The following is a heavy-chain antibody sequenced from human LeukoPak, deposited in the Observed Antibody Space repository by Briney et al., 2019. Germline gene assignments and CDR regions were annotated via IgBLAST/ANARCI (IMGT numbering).Heavy chain of an antibody. CDR1: GYTFNSYD. D-gene: IGHD3-10*01. CDR2: MNPNSGNT. CDR3: AIFFLRGIYYFDY. J-gene: IGHJ4*02. V-gene: IGHV1-8*01. Sequence: ASVKVSCKASGYTFNSYDINWVRQATGQGLEWMGWMNPNSGNTGYAQKFQGRVTMTRNTSISTAYMELSSLRSEDTAVYYCAIFFLRGIYYFDYWGQGTLVTVSS.